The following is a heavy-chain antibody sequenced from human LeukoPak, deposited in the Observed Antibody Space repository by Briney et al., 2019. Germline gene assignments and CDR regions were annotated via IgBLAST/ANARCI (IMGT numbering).Heavy chain of an antibody. Sequence: GGSLRLSCAASGFTFSTYWMHWVREVPGEGLLWVSRIKSDGSDIIYADSVKGRFTISRDNAKNTLYLQMNSLRAEDTAVYYCARKGYATYALDIWGQGTLGTVSS. D-gene: IGHD2-8*01. CDR1: GFTFSTYW. CDR3: ARKGYATYALDI. V-gene: IGHV3-74*01. J-gene: IGHJ3*02. CDR2: IKSDGSDI.